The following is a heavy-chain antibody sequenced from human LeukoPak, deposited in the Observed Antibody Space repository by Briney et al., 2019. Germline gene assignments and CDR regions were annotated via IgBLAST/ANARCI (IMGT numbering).Heavy chain of an antibody. CDR3: AKDESTGFGDY. CDR2: ISYDGSNK. V-gene: IGHV3-30*18. J-gene: IGHJ4*02. Sequence: GGSLRLSCAASGFTFSSYGMHWVRQAPGKGLEWVAVISYDGSNKYYADSVKGRFTISRDNSKNTLYLQMNSLRAEDTAVYYCAKDESTGFGDYWGQGTLVTVSS. D-gene: IGHD3-16*01. CDR1: GFTFSSYG.